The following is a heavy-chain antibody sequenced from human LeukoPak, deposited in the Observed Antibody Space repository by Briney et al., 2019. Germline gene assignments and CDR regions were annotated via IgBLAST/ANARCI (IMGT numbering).Heavy chain of an antibody. Sequence: GGSLRLSCAASGLTFSSSGMNWVRQAPGKGLEWVSFIVSSSAYTYYADSVKGRFTISRDNAENSLYLQMNSLRAEDTAMYYCARDTSQSNTVTYFDYWSQGTLVTVSS. V-gene: IGHV3-21*01. CDR1: GLTFSSSG. J-gene: IGHJ4*02. CDR3: ARDTSQSNTVTYFDY. D-gene: IGHD4-11*01. CDR2: IVSSSAYT.